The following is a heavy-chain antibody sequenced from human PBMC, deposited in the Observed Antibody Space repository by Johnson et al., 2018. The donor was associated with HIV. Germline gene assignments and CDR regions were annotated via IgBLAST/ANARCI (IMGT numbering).Heavy chain of an antibody. V-gene: IGHV3-23*04. J-gene: IGHJ3*02. CDR1: GLTFRSHE. Sequence: VQLVESGGGLVKPGGSLRLSCAASGLTFRSHEFSWVRQPPGKGLEWVSAISAGTDGPYYADSVKGRFTISRDNSKNTLYLQMNSLRAEDTAVYYCARSQVAATSGGAFDIWGQGTMVTVSS. D-gene: IGHD2-15*01. CDR3: ARSQVAATSGGAFDI. CDR2: ISAGTDGP.